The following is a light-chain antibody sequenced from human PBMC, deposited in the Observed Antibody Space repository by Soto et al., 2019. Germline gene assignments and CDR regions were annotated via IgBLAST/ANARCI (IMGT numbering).Light chain of an antibody. Sequence: QSVLTQSSSASASLGSSVKLTCTLSSGHSSCIIAWHQQQPGKAPRYLMKLEGSGSYNRGSGVPDRSSGSSSGADRYLTIARLHFEEDGDNYCATWDRHSRTVLGGGPKLTFL. CDR3: ATWDRHSRTV. CDR2: LEGSGSY. V-gene: IGLV4-60*02. CDR1: SGHSSCI. J-gene: IGLJ3*02.